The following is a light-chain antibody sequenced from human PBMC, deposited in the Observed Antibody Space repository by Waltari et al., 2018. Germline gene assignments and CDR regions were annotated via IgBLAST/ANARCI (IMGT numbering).Light chain of an antibody. V-gene: IGLV2-14*03. CDR3: SSYTSSSTLV. CDR1: SSDVGGYKY. CDR2: DVS. Sequence: QSALTQPASVSGSPGQSITISCTGTSSDVGGYKYFPWYQQPPGKAPELMIYDVSNRPSGVSNRFSGSKSGNTASLTISGLQAEDEADYYCSSYTSSSTLVFGGGTKVTVL. J-gene: IGLJ2*01.